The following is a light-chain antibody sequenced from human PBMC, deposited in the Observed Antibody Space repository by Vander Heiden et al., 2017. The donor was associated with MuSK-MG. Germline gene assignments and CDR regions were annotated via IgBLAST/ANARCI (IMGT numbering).Light chain of an antibody. CDR2: WAS. J-gene: IGKJ4*01. CDR1: QSVLYSSNNKNY. CDR3: QQDDSTPLT. Sequence: DIVMTQSPDSLAVSLGERATINCKSSQSVLYSSNNKNYLAWYQQKPGQPPKLLIYWASTRESGVPDRFRGSRSGTDFTLTISSLQAEDVAVYYCQQDDSTPLTFGGWTKVELK. V-gene: IGKV4-1*01.